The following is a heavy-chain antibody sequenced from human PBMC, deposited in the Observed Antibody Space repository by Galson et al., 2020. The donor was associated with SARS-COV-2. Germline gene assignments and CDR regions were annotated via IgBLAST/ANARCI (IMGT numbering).Heavy chain of an antibody. CDR1: GFTFSSYG. J-gene: IGHJ6*02. Sequence: TGGSLRLSCAASGFTFSSYGMHWVRQAPGKGLEWVAVISYDGSNKYYADSVKGRFTISRDNSKNTLYLQMNSLRAEDTAVYYCAKDQDGITIFGGVINYYYYYGMDVWGQGTTVTVSS. D-gene: IGHD3-3*01. CDR3: AKDQDGITIFGGVINYYYYYGMDV. CDR2: ISYDGSNK. V-gene: IGHV3-30*18.